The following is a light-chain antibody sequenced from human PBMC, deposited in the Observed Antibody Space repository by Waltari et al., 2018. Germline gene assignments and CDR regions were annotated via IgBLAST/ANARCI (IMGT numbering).Light chain of an antibody. Sequence: IVLTQSPGTLSLSPGERATLSCRASQSVSNSYLAWYHQKPGQAPRLLIYGASSRATGIPDRFSGSGSGTDFTLTISRLEPEDFAVYYCQQYGSSPHWTFGQGTKVEIK. CDR1: QSVSNSY. V-gene: IGKV3-20*01. J-gene: IGKJ1*01. CDR2: GAS. CDR3: QQYGSSPHWT.